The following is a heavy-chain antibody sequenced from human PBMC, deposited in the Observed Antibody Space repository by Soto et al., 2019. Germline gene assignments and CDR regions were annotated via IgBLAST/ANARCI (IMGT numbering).Heavy chain of an antibody. CDR3: TTQGFGGLHGLVDV. CDR1: SGSISTYS. CDR2: ISDIGTT. Sequence: PSETLSLTCTVSSGSISTYSWNWIRQPPGKGLEWVGYISDIGTTNYNPSLKSRVSISVDTSKNQFSLKLTSVTAADTAVYYCTTQGFGGLHGLVDVWGQGTTVTVS. V-gene: IGHV4-59*08. J-gene: IGHJ6*02. D-gene: IGHD3-10*01.